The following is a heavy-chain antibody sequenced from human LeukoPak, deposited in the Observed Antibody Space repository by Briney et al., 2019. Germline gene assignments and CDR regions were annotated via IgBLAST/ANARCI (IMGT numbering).Heavy chain of an antibody. D-gene: IGHD4-17*01. CDR1: GGSVSSGSYY. J-gene: IGHJ4*02. V-gene: IGHV4-61*01. Sequence: SETLSLTYTVSGGSVSSGSYYWSWIRQPPGKGLEWIGYIYYSGSTNYNPSLKSRVTISVDTSKNQFSLKLSSVTAADTAVYYCAREADWYGTTWGQGTLVTVSS. CDR3: AREADWYGTT. CDR2: IYYSGST.